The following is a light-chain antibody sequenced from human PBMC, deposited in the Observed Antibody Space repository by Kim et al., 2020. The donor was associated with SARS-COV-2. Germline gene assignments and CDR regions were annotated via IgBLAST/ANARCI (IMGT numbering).Light chain of an antibody. J-gene: IGLJ1*01. V-gene: IGLV3-19*01. CDR3: NSRDSSGNHYV. CDR1: SLRSYY. CDR2: GKN. Sequence: AWGQTVRITCQGDSLRSYYASWYQQKPGQAPVLVIYGKNNRPSGIPDRFSGYSSGNTASLTITGAQAEDEADYYCNSRDSSGNHYVFGTGTKVTVL.